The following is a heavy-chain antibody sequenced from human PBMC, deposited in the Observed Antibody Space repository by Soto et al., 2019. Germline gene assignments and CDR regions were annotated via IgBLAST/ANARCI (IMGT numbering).Heavy chain of an antibody. CDR3: VRKYPGTRPFDY. CDR2: IGTDGNT. Sequence: PGGSLRLSCAASGFTFNSYAMNWVPQAPGKGLAWVSAIGTDGNTYYANSVKGRFTISRDNSRTTLYLQMNSLRVEDTALYYCVRKYPGTRPFDYWGQGTLVTVSS. J-gene: IGHJ4*01. V-gene: IGHV3-23*01. CDR1: GFTFNSYA. D-gene: IGHD2-2*01.